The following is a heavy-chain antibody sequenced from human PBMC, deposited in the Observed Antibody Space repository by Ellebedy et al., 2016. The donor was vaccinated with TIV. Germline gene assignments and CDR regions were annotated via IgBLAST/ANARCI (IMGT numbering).Heavy chain of an antibody. D-gene: IGHD6-13*01. CDR1: GLTFSDYA. CDR3: AREGIAAAGTDFDY. Sequence: GESLKISCAASGLTFSDYAMSWVRQAPGKGLEWVSGISNGGDSTYYADSVKGRFTISRDNSKNTLYLQMNSLRAEDTAVYYCAREGIAAAGTDFDYWGQGTLVTVSS. J-gene: IGHJ4*02. CDR2: ISNGGDST. V-gene: IGHV3-23*01.